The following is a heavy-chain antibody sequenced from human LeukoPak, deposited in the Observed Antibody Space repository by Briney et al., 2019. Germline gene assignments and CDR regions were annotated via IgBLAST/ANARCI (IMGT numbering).Heavy chain of an antibody. CDR3: ARVAVAGPTGWFDS. J-gene: IGHJ5*01. V-gene: IGHV3-21*01. Sequence: GGSLRLSCAASGFALRSYTVTWVRQAPGRRLEWGSSISSTSAYIYYAESVKGRFSISRDNVDNVVHLQMSSLTNEDTAVYYCARVAVAGPTGWFDSWGQGTLVTVSS. CDR1: GFALRSYT. D-gene: IGHD6-19*01. CDR2: ISSTSAYI.